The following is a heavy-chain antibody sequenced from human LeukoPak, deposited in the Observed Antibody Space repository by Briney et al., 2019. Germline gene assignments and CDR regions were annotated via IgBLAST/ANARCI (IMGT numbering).Heavy chain of an antibody. J-gene: IGHJ5*02. CDR3: ARDELGIAVAGNWFDP. CDR1: GFTVSSNY. Sequence: GGSLRLSCAASGFTVSSNYMTWVRQAPGKGLEWVSVIYSGGSTYYADSVKGRFTISRDNSKNTLYLQMNSLRAEDTAVYYCARDELGIAVAGNWFDPWGQGTLVTVSS. D-gene: IGHD6-19*01. V-gene: IGHV3-53*01. CDR2: IYSGGST.